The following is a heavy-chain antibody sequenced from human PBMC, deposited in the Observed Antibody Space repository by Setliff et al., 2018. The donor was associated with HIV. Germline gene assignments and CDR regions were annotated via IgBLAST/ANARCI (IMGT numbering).Heavy chain of an antibody. CDR1: GYTFTDNY. Sequence: ASVKVSCKASGYTFTDNYIHWVRQAPGQGLEWMGWISAYNGNTNYAQKLQGRVTLTTDTFTNTAYMELRSLRSNDTAVYYCARDRTTYYFDSTGYLDAFDIWGQGTMVTVSS. D-gene: IGHD3-22*01. CDR2: ISAYNGNT. V-gene: IGHV1-18*04. CDR3: ARDRTTYYFDSTGYLDAFDI. J-gene: IGHJ3*02.